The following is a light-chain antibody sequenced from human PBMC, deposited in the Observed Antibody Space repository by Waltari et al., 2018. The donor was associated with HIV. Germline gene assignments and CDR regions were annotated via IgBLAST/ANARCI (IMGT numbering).Light chain of an antibody. CDR3: QQYGSSTLT. CDR1: QGVSSSY. V-gene: IGKV3-20*01. J-gene: IGKJ4*01. CDR2: GST. Sequence: VLTQSPGTLSLSPGERATPSCRASQGVSSSYLAWYQQKPGQAPRLLIYGSTSRATGIPDRFSGSGSGKDFTLTISSLEPEDFAVYYCQQYGSSTLTFGAGTKVELK.